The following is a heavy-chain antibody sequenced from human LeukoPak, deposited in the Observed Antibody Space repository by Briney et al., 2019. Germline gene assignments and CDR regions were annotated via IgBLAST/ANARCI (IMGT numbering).Heavy chain of an antibody. CDR1: GFMVIDYF. V-gene: IGHV3-11*05. CDR3: ARELGTSRGFDI. CDR2: IDRHYDKK. Sequence: GGSLTLSCTASGFMVIDYFMAWIRQSPGRGMQRISYIDRHYDKKHYSASVKGRFSISTDNGKNSLSLQMNSLTAEDTAVYYCARELGTSRGFDIWGQGTVVTVSS. D-gene: IGHD2-2*01. J-gene: IGHJ3*02.